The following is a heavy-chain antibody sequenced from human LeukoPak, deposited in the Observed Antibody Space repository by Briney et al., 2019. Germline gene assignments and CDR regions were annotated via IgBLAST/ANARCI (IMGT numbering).Heavy chain of an antibody. Sequence: SETLSLTCTVSGGSISISSYYWGWIREPAGKGLEGIGSIFYRGSTYCSPWLKSRVPMSVAPAKNQLSLTVSAVSAGDRVVYRCASGSSWNLFDYWGQGTLVTVSS. CDR2: IFYRGST. D-gene: IGHD6-13*01. V-gene: IGHV4-39*01. CDR3: ASGSSWNLFDY. CDR1: GGSISISSYY. J-gene: IGHJ4*02.